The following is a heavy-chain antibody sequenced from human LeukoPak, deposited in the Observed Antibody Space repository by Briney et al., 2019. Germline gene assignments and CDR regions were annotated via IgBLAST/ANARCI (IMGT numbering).Heavy chain of an antibody. CDR1: GYTITDYG. Sequence: GASVKVSCKASGYTITDYGISWVRQAPGQGLEWMGWISGYNGDRNYVQKFQGRVTMTTDTSTTTAYMELRSLRSDDTAVYNCARDASTSYSSNRLSSYWGQGTLVTVSS. J-gene: IGHJ4*02. CDR3: ARDASTSYSSNRLSSY. V-gene: IGHV1-18*01. CDR2: ISGYNGDR. D-gene: IGHD6-13*01.